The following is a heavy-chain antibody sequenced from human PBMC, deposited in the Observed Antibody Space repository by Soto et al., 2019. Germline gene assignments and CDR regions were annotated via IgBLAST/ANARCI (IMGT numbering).Heavy chain of an antibody. D-gene: IGHD2-2*01. CDR2: IIPILGIA. CDR1: GGTFSSYT. V-gene: IGHV1-69*02. J-gene: IGHJ3*02. CDR3: ANSDIVVVPAASNDAFDI. Sequence: QVQLVQSGAEVKKPGSSVKVSCKASGGTFSSYTISWVRQAPGQGLEWMGRIIPILGIANYAQKFQGRVTITAEXXTXTXXMEMSSLRSEDTAVYYCANSDIVVVPAASNDAFDIWGQGTMVTVSS.